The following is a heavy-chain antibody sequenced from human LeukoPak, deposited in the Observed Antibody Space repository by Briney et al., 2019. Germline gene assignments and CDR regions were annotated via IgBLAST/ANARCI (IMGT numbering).Heavy chain of an antibody. CDR1: GGSISSYY. J-gene: IGHJ4*02. D-gene: IGHD3-22*01. CDR2: IYYSGST. CDR3: ARAPSRDSSGYYYFDY. Sequence: PSETLSLTCTVSGGSISSYYWSWIRQPPGKELEWIGYIYYSGSTNYNPSLKSRVTISVDTSKNQFSLKLSSVTAADTAVYYCARAPSRDSSGYYYFDYWGQGTLVTVSS. V-gene: IGHV4-59*01.